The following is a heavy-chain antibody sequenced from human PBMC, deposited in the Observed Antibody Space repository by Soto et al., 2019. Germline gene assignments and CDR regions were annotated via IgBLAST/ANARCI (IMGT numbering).Heavy chain of an antibody. Sequence: ASVKVSCKASGYTFTSYDINWARQATGQGLEGMGWMNADSGNTGYAQKFQGRATIARDTSISTAYMELSSLRSEDTAVYYCAADGDFWSGHYNFDYWGQGTPVTVST. CDR2: MNADSGNT. CDR1: GYTFTSYD. J-gene: IGHJ4*02. V-gene: IGHV1-8*01. CDR3: AADGDFWSGHYNFDY. D-gene: IGHD3-3*01.